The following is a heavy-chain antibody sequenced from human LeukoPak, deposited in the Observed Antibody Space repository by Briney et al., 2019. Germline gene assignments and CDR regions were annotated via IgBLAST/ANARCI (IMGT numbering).Heavy chain of an antibody. Sequence: GASVKVSCKTSGYTFTSYYIHWVRQAPGQGLEWMGIINPSGGSTDYAQKFQGRVTMTRDTSTSTVYMELNSLRSEDTAVYYCARQGRGVNQLLLYYFDYWGQGTLVTVSS. V-gene: IGHV1-46*01. CDR2: INPSGGST. J-gene: IGHJ4*02. D-gene: IGHD2-2*01. CDR3: ARQGRGVNQLLLYYFDY. CDR1: GYTFTSYY.